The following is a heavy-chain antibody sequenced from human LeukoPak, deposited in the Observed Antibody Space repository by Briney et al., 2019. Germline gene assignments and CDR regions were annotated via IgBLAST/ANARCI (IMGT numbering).Heavy chain of an antibody. D-gene: IGHD1-26*01. CDR3: ARSGGNYYSI. J-gene: IGHJ3*02. Sequence: GESLKISCKGSGYRFTSYWIGWVRQMLGKGLEWMGIIYPGGSDTIYSPSFQGQVTISADKSTSTANLQWSSLKASDTAMYYCARSGGNYYSIWGQGTMVTVSS. CDR2: IYPGGSDT. CDR1: GYRFTSYW. V-gene: IGHV5-51*01.